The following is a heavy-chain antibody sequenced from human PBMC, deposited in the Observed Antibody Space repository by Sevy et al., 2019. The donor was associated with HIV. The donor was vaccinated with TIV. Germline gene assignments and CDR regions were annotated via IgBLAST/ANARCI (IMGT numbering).Heavy chain of an antibody. CDR1: GFTFSSYA. V-gene: IGHV3-30-3*01. CDR2: ISYDGSNK. J-gene: IGHJ4*02. CDR3: ARGTGYCSSTSCLIWATIDY. Sequence: GGSLRLSCAASGFTFSSYAMHWVRQAPGKGLEWVAVISYDGSNKYYAHSVKVRFTISRDNSKNTLYLQMNSLRAEDTAVYYCARGTGYCSSTSCLIWATIDYWGQGTLFTVSS. D-gene: IGHD2-2*01.